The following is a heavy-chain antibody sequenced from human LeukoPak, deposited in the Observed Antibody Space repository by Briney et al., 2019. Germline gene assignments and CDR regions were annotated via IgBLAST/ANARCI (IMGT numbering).Heavy chain of an antibody. D-gene: IGHD3-16*02. CDR2: IYTSGST. CDR1: GGSISSGSYY. Sequence: SQTLSLTCTVSGGSISSGSYYWSWIRQPAGKGLEWIGRIYTSGSTNYNPSLKSRVTISVDTSKNQFSLKLSSVTAADTAVYYCARGPYDYVWGSYRDNAFDIWGQGTMDTVSS. V-gene: IGHV4-61*02. J-gene: IGHJ3*02. CDR3: ARGPYDYVWGSYRDNAFDI.